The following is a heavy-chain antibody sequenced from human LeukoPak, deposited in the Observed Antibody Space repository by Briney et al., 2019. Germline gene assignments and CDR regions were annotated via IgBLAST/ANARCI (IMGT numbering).Heavy chain of an antibody. J-gene: IGHJ6*04. CDR1: GFSFSSYS. V-gene: IGHV3-21*01. CDR3: AELGITMIGGV. CDR2: ISSSSSYI. Sequence: PGGSLRLSCAASGFSFSSYSMNWVRQAPGKGLEWVSSISSSSSYIYYADSVKGRFTISRDNAKNSLYLQMNSLRAEDTAVYYCAELGITMIGGVWGKGTTVTISS. D-gene: IGHD3-10*02.